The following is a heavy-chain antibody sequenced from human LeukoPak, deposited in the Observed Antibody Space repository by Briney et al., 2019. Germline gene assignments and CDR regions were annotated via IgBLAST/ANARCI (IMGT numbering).Heavy chain of an antibody. CDR3: ARGYYYYYMDV. CDR2: ISSSSGTI. Sequence: GGSLRLSCAASGFTFSSYSMKWVRQAPGKGLECVSYISSSSGTIYYADSVKGRFTISRDNAKNSLYLQMNRLRAEDTAVYYCARGYYYYYMDVWGKGTTVTVSS. J-gene: IGHJ6*03. V-gene: IGHV3-48*04. CDR1: GFTFSSYS.